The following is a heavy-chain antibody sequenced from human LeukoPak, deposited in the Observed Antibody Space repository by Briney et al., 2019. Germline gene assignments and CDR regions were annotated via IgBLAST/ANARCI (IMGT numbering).Heavy chain of an antibody. D-gene: IGHD3-10*01. V-gene: IGHV4-59*08. CDR1: GGSISSYY. CDR2: IYSSGST. J-gene: IGHJ3*02. Sequence: SETLSLTCTVSGGSISSYYWSWIRPPPGKGLEWIGYIYSSGSTNYNPSLKSRVTISVDTSKNQFSLKLSSVTAADTAVYYCARRRGAHTANALDIWGQGTMVTVSS. CDR3: ARRRGAHTANALDI.